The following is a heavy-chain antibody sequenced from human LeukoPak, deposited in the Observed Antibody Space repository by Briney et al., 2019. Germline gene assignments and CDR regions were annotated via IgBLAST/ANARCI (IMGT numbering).Heavy chain of an antibody. J-gene: IGHJ3*02. Sequence: GGSLRLSCAASGFTFSSRDWMTWVRQAPGKGLEWVSYISPTSSTIHYADSVKGRFTISRDNAKNSLYLQMNSLRAEDTAVYYCARQAALDIWGQGTMVTVSS. CDR2: ISPTSSTI. CDR3: ARQAALDI. V-gene: IGHV3-48*01. CDR1: GFTFSSRDW.